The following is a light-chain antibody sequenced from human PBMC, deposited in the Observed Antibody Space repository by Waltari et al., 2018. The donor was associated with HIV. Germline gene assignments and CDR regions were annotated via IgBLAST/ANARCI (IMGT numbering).Light chain of an antibody. CDR1: SSNIGSNY. CDR3: AAWDDSLSGYV. J-gene: IGLJ1*01. V-gene: IGLV1-47*01. CDR2: RNN. Sequence: QSVLTQPPSASGTPGQRVTISCSGSSSNIGSNYVYWYQQLPRTAPKLLIYRNNQRPCGVPDRFAGSKSGSSASLAISGLRSEDEADYYCAAWDDSLSGYVFGTGTKVTVL.